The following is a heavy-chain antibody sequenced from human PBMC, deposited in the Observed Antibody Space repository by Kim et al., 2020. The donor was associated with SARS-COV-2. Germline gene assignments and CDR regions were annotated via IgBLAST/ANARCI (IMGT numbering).Heavy chain of an antibody. CDR2: INHSANT. CDR3: ARARPLYSESPTHLHYFD. J-gene: IGHJ4*01. D-gene: IGHD1-26*01. V-gene: IGHV4-34*01. CDR1: GGSFSGYY. Sequence: SETLSLTCAVYGGSFSGYYWSWIRQPPGEGLEWIGEINHSANTIYNPSFKSRVTISVDTSKNHFSLTLSSVTAADTAIYYCARARPLYSESPTHLHYFD.